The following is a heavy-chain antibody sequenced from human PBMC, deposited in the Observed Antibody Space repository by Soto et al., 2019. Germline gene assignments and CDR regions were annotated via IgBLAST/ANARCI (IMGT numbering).Heavy chain of an antibody. CDR3: AKIESRFFYDSTGYYPFDY. Sequence: LRLSCVASGFPFSNYAMTWVRQAPGKGLEWVSALSGSGVSTYYADSVMGRFTISRDNSKNTVYLQMNSLRAEDTAVYYCAKIESRFFYDSTGYYPFDYWGQGTLVTVSS. J-gene: IGHJ4*02. D-gene: IGHD3-22*01. CDR2: LSGSGVST. V-gene: IGHV3-23*01. CDR1: GFPFSNYA.